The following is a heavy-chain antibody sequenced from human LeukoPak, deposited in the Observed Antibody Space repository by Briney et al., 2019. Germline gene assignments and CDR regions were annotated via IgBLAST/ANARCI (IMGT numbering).Heavy chain of an antibody. J-gene: IGHJ4*02. Sequence: ASVKVSCKASGYTFTGYYMHWVRQAPGKGLEWVGWINPNSGGTNYAQKFQGRVTMTRDSSISTAYMELNRLRSDDTAVYYYASASRGVDFYSSGYSDFWGQGTLVTVSS. CDR2: INPNSGGT. CDR1: GYTFTGYY. V-gene: IGHV1-2*02. CDR3: ASASRGVDFYSSGYSDF. D-gene: IGHD3-22*01.